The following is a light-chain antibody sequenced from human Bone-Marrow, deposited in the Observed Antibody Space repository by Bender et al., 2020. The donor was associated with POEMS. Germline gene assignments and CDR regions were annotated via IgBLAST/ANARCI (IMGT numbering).Light chain of an antibody. V-gene: IGLV2-8*01. J-gene: IGLJ1*01. CDR2: EVS. CDR1: SSDVGSYNL. CDR3: SSYAGNNNYV. Sequence: QSALTQPASVSGSPGQSITISCTGTSSDVGSYNLVSWYQQHPGKAPKLMIYEVSKRPSGVPDRFSGSRSGNTASLTVSGLQAEDEADYYCSSYAGNNNYVFGTGTDVTVL.